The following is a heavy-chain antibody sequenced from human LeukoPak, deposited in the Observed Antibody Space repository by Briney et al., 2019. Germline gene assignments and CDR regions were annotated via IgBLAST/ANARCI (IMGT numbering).Heavy chain of an antibody. Sequence: SETLSLTCTVSGGSISSGGYYWSWVRQNQGKGLEWIGYIYYSGSTSYNPSLKSRVTISVDTSKNQFSLKLSSVTAADTAVYYCARGYLTAGGLDYWGQGTLVTVSS. V-gene: IGHV4-31*03. CDR1: GGSISSGGYY. J-gene: IGHJ4*02. CDR3: ARGYLTAGGLDY. D-gene: IGHD3-16*01. CDR2: IYYSGST.